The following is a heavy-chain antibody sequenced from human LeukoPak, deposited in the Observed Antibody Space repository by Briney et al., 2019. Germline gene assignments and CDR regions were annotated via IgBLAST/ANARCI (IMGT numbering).Heavy chain of an antibody. CDR2: IYYSGST. CDR3: ASRIAVAGTAFDY. Sequence: PSETLSLTCTVSGGSISSSSYYWGWIRQPPGKGLEWIGSIYYSGSTYYNPPLKSRVTISVDTSKNQFSLKLSSVTAADTAVYYCASRIAVAGTAFDYWGQGTLVTVSS. V-gene: IGHV4-39*01. D-gene: IGHD6-19*01. J-gene: IGHJ4*02. CDR1: GGSISSSSYY.